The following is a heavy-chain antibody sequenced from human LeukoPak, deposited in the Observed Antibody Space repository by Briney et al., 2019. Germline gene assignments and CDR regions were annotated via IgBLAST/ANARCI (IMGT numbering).Heavy chain of an antibody. CDR1: GFTFSSYE. D-gene: IGHD2-15*01. CDR2: ISSSGSTI. V-gene: IGHV3-48*03. Sequence: PGGSLRLSCAASGFTFSSYEMNWVRQAPGKGLEWVSYISSSGSTIYYADSVKGRFTISRDSSKNTLYLQMSSLRAEDTAVYYCARGPYCSGGTCFSLGEFDPWGQGTLATVSS. J-gene: IGHJ5*02. CDR3: ARGPYCSGGTCFSLGEFDP.